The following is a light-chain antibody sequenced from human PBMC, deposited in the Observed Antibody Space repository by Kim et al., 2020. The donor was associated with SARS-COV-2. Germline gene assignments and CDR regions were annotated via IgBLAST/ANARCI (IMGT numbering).Light chain of an antibody. Sequence: LGQPVRLTCQGDSLRNYYATWYQQRPGQAPVLVLYGKYNRPSGIPDRFSGSASGNTASLTITGAQAEDEADYYCNSRDSSGDHVVFGGGTKLTVL. CDR1: SLRNYY. J-gene: IGLJ3*02. CDR3: NSRDSSGDHVV. V-gene: IGLV3-19*01. CDR2: GKY.